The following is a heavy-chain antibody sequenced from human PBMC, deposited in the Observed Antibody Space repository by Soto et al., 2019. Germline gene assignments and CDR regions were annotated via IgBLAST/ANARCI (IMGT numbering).Heavy chain of an antibody. D-gene: IGHD3-10*01. CDR2: IYSGGST. V-gene: IGHV3-66*04. Sequence: EVQLVESGGGLVQPGGSLRLSCAASGFSVSSNYMYWVRQAPGKGLECVSLIYSGGSTDHADSVKDRFTISRDNSKNTLYLQMNNRRVEDTAVYSCARRHYYGSDWGQGTLVTVSS. CDR1: GFSVSSNY. CDR3: ARRHYYGSD. J-gene: IGHJ4*02.